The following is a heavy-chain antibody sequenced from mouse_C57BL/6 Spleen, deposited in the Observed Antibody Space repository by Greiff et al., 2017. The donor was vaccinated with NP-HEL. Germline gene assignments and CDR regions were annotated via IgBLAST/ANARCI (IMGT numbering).Heavy chain of an antibody. Sequence: QVHVKQSGAELVRPGASVTLSCKASGYTFTDYEMHWVKQTPVHGLEWIGAIDPETGGTAYNQKFKGKAILTADKSSSTAYMELRSLTSEDSAVYYCTRSRDYDGYYFDYWGQGTTLTVSS. D-gene: IGHD2-4*01. J-gene: IGHJ2*01. CDR1: GYTFTDYE. CDR3: TRSRDYDGYYFDY. V-gene: IGHV1-15*01. CDR2: IDPETGGT.